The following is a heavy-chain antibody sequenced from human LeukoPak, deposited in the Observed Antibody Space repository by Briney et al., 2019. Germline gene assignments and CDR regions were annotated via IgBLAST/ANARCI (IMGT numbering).Heavy chain of an antibody. CDR2: LIPIFGTA. D-gene: IGHD3-3*02. V-gene: IGHV1-69*05. Sequence: GASVKVSCKASGGTFSSYAISWVRQAPGQGLEWMGGLIPIFGTANYAQKFQGRVTITTDESTSTAYMELSSLRSEDTAVYYCARGALARYYYYYMDVWGKGTTVTVSS. CDR3: ARGALARYYYYYMDV. J-gene: IGHJ6*03. CDR1: GGTFSSYA.